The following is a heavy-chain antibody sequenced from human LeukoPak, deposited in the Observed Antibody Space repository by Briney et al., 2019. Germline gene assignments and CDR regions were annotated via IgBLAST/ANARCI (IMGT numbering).Heavy chain of an antibody. Sequence: SVKVSCKASGGTFSSYAISWVRQAPGQGLEWMGGIIPIFGTANYAQKFQGRVTITTDESTSTAYMELSSLRSEDTAVYYCARVKGVIVATYDAFDSWGQGTMVTVSS. CDR3: ARVKGVIVATYDAFDS. CDR1: GGTFSSYA. V-gene: IGHV1-69*05. D-gene: IGHD5-12*01. J-gene: IGHJ3*02. CDR2: IIPIFGTA.